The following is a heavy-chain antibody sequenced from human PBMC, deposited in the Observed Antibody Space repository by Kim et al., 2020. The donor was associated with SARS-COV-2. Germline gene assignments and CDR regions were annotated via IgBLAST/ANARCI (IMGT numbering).Heavy chain of an antibody. CDR1: GFTFSSYA. D-gene: IGHD1-26*01. CDR2: ISYDGSNK. CDR3: ARCRGGSYLYGMDV. Sequence: GGSLRLSCAASGFTFSSYAMHWVRQAPGKGLEWVAVISYDGSNKYYADSVKGRFTISRDNSKNTLYLQVNSLRTEDTAVFYCARCRGGSYLYGMDVWGQGTTVTVSS. V-gene: IGHV3-30-3*01. J-gene: IGHJ6*02.